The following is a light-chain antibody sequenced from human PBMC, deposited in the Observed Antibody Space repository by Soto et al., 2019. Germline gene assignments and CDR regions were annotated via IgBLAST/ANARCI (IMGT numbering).Light chain of an antibody. V-gene: IGKV1-39*01. J-gene: IGKJ2*01. Sequence: DIQMTQSPSSLSASVGDRVTITCRAGQTISSYLNWYQQKPGEAPNLLIYATSNLQSGVPSRFSGRGTGTDFTLTISSLQPEDFATYYCQQSYSAPYTFGQGTNLEIK. CDR2: ATS. CDR1: QTISSY. CDR3: QQSYSAPYT.